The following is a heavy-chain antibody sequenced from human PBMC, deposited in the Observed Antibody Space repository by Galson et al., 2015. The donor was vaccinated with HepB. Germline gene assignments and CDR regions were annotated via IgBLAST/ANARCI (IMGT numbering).Heavy chain of an antibody. Sequence: LSLTCAVYGGSFNGFYYNWIRQSPGKGLEWIGEINHSGSTNYNPSLKSRVTISVDTSKNQFSLKLTSLTAADTAMYYCARGGYYDSSGIWPRLQIRDGYLHWGPGTMVTVSS. CDR1: GGSFNGFY. J-gene: IGHJ3*01. D-gene: IGHD3-22*01. CDR2: INHSGST. V-gene: IGHV4-34*01. CDR3: ARGGYYDSSGIWPRLQIRDGYLH.